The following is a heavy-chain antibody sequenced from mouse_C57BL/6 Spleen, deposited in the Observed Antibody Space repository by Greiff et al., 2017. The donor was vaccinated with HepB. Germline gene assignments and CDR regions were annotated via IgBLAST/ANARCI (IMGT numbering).Heavy chain of an antibody. Sequence: EVKLQESGPGLVKPSQSLSLTCSVTGYSITSGYYWNWIRQFPGNKLEWMGYISYDGSNNYNPSLKNRISITRDTSKNQFFLKLNSVTTEDTATYYCARGGLRVFFDYWGQGTTLTVSS. D-gene: IGHD1-1*01. CDR2: ISYDGSN. J-gene: IGHJ2*01. CDR1: GYSITSGYY. V-gene: IGHV3-6*01. CDR3: ARGGLRVFFDY.